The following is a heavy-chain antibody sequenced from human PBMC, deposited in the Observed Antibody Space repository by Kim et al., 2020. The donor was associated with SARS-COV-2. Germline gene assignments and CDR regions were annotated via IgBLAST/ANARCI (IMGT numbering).Heavy chain of an antibody. V-gene: IGHV3-33*01. J-gene: IGHJ6*02. CDR2: IWYDGSNK. Sequence: GGSLRLSCAASGFTFGSYGMHWVRQAPGKGLEWVAVIWYDGSNKYYADSVKGRFTISRDNSKNTLYLQMNSLRAEDTAVYYCARDLGGIAATYGMDVWGQGTTVTVSS. CDR3: ARDLGGIAATYGMDV. D-gene: IGHD6-25*01. CDR1: GFTFGSYG.